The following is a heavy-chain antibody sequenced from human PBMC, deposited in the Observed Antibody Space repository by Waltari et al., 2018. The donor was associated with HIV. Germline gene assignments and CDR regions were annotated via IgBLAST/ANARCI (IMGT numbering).Heavy chain of an antibody. CDR2: VNPNRGNT. Sequence: QVQLVQSGAEVKKPGASVKVSCKASGYTFTSYDINWVRQATGQGLELMGWVNPNRGNTVYAQKFQGRVTMTMNTYISSAYMELSSLRSEDTAVYYCARSYDYGGNPIYYGMDVWGQGTTVTVSS. V-gene: IGHV1-8*01. CDR1: GYTFTSYD. J-gene: IGHJ6*02. CDR3: ARSYDYGGNPIYYGMDV. D-gene: IGHD4-17*01.